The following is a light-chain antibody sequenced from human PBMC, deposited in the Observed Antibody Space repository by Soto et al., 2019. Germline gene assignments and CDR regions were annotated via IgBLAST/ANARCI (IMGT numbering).Light chain of an antibody. V-gene: IGKV3-20*01. J-gene: IGKJ1*01. Sequence: ESVLTQSPGTLSLSPGERATLSCRASQSFSSRYLAWYQQKPGQAPRLLIYGASSRATGIPDRFSGSGSGTGFTLTISRLEPEDFAVYYCQHYGSSPQTFGQGTKVEI. CDR2: GAS. CDR1: QSFSSRY. CDR3: QHYGSSPQT.